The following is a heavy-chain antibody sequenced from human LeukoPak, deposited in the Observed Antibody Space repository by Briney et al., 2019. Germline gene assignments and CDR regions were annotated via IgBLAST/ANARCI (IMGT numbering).Heavy chain of an antibody. J-gene: IGHJ4*02. CDR3: MTGIAAAGTDY. CDR2: ISSSSSYI. Sequence: PGGSLRLSCAASGFTFSSYSMNWVRQAPGKGLEWVSSISSSSSYIYYADSVKGRFTISRDNAKNSLYLQMNSLRAEDTAVYYCMTGIAAAGTDYWGQGTLVTVSS. CDR1: GFTFSSYS. D-gene: IGHD6-13*01. V-gene: IGHV3-21*01.